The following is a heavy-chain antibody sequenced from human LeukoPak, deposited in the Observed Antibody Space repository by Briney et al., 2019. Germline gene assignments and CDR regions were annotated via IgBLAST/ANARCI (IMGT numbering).Heavy chain of an antibody. CDR2: IYYSGNT. V-gene: IGHV4-59*08. Sequence: SETLSLTCTVSGGSITNYYWSWIRQPLGKGLEWIGYIYYSGNTNYNPSLKSRVTISVDTSKNQFSLRLSSVTAADTAVYYCARQRYSGSYYFDYWGQGTLVTVSS. J-gene: IGHJ4*02. D-gene: IGHD1-26*01. CDR3: ARQRYSGSYYFDY. CDR1: GGSITNYY.